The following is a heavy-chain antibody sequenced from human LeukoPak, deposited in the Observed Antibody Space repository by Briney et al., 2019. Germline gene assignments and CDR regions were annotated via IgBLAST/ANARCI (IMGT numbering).Heavy chain of an antibody. D-gene: IGHD3-22*01. Sequence: GGSLRLSCAASGFTFSTYDMTWVRQAPGKGLEWVSLISYTGGSTYYADSVKGRFTISRDNSKNTLHPQMNNLRAEDTALYYCAKTPDIDMIEVGTSFDYWGQGTLVSVST. CDR1: GFTFSTYD. J-gene: IGHJ4*02. CDR3: AKTPDIDMIEVGTSFDY. V-gene: IGHV3-23*01. CDR2: ISYTGGST.